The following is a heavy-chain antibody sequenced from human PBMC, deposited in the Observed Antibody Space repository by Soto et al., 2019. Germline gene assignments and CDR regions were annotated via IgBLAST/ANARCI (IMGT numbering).Heavy chain of an antibody. V-gene: IGHV4-34*01. CDR1: GGSFSGYY. D-gene: IGHD2-2*01. CDR2: INHSGST. J-gene: IGHJ6*03. Sequence: QVQLQQWGAGLLKPSETLSLTCAVYGGSFSGYYWSWIRQPPGKGLEGIGEINHSGSTNYNPSLKSRVTIAVDTSKPQFYLKLSSVTAADTAVYYCARVIVVGPAAIPYYYYYYMDVWGKGTTVPVSS. CDR3: ARVIVVGPAAIPYYYYYYMDV.